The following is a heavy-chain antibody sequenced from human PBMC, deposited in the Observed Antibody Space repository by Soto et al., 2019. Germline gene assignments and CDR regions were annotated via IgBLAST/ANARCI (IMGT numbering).Heavy chain of an antibody. CDR1: GGTFSSYA. CDR2: IIPIFGTA. Sequence: SVEVSCKXSGGTFSSYAISWVRQAPGQGPEWMGGIIPIFGTANYAQKFQGRVTITADESTSTAYMELSSLRSEDTAVYYCAREVRWEPEEGEAFDIWGQGTMVTVS. J-gene: IGHJ3*02. D-gene: IGHD1-26*01. V-gene: IGHV1-69*13. CDR3: AREVRWEPEEGEAFDI.